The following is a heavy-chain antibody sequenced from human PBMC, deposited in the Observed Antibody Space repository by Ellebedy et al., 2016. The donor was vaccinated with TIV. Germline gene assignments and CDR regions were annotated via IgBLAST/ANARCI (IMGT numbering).Heavy chain of an antibody. CDR1: GFTFSSYW. CDR3: LRYSPSSNFDC. CDR2: INGDGSGT. Sequence: GESLKISCAASGFTFSSYWMHWVRQAPGKGLVWVSRINGDGSGTIYADSVKGRFTISRDNAENTLYLQMNSLRVEDTAVYYCLRYSPSSNFDCWGQGTLVTVSS. V-gene: IGHV3-74*01. D-gene: IGHD6-6*01. J-gene: IGHJ4*02.